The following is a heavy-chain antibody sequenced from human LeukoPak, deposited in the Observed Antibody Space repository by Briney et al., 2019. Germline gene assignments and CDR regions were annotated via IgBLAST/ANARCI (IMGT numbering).Heavy chain of an antibody. Sequence: AGGSLRLSCAASGFTFSNYGMSWVRQAPGKGLEWVSAISGSGGSTYYADSVKGRFTISRDNSKNTLYLQMNSLRAEDTAVYYCAKKRMGYSSSSDYWGQGTLVTVSS. D-gene: IGHD6-13*01. J-gene: IGHJ4*02. V-gene: IGHV3-23*01. CDR1: GFTFSNYG. CDR2: ISGSGGST. CDR3: AKKRMGYSSSSDY.